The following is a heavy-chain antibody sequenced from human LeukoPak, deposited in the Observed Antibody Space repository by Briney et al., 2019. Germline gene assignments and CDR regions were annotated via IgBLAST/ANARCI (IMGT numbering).Heavy chain of an antibody. V-gene: IGHV4-39*07. J-gene: IGHJ3*02. CDR2: IYYSGST. D-gene: IGHD1-14*01. CDR1: GGSISSSSYY. Sequence: SETLSLTCTVSGGSISSSSYYWGWIRQPPGKGLEWIGSIYYSGSTYYNPSLKSRVTISVDTSKNQFSLKLSSVTAADTAVYYCARLDNHQAAFDIWGQGTMVTVSS. CDR3: ARLDNHQAAFDI.